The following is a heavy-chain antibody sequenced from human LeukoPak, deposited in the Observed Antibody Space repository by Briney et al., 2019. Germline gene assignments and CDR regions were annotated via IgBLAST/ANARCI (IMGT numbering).Heavy chain of an antibody. D-gene: IGHD1-1*01. CDR1: DDSITMYY. J-gene: IGHJ6*03. V-gene: IGHV4-59*01. Sequence: SETLSLTCSVSDDSITMYYWTWLRQPPGKGLEGIGYVYHTGSTNFNPSLNGRVSISRDTTKNLFSLRLRSVTAADTAVYFCARGRVSSSTWYSTYYYYFYTDVWGKGTTVTVSS. CDR3: ARGRVSSSTWYSTYYYYFYTDV. CDR2: VYHTGST.